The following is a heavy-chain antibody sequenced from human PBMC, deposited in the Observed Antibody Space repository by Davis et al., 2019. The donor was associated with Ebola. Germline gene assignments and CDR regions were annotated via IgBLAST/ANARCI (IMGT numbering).Heavy chain of an antibody. J-gene: IGHJ6*02. D-gene: IGHD6-19*01. V-gene: IGHV1-18*01. Sequence: ASVKVSCKASGYNFSNYGVSWVRQAPGQGLQWVGWISGYNGDTNYAGDFQGRVTMTTDTSTSTAYMELGSLRSDDTAVYYCAGASITVIGIRIYYFGLDIWGQGTTVTVSS. CDR1: GYNFSNYG. CDR3: AGASITVIGIRIYYFGLDI. CDR2: ISGYNGDT.